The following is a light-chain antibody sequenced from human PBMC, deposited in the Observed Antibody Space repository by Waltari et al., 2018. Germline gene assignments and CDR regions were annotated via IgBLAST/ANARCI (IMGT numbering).Light chain of an antibody. CDR3: CSYAGNSIYV. Sequence: QSALTQPASVSGSPGQSITISCTGTTSDVGSYTLVSWYQHHPGKAPKRIIFEVSERPSGVSNRFSGSKSGNTASLTISGLQAEDEADYHCCSYAGNSIYVFGTGTRVTVL. J-gene: IGLJ1*01. CDR1: TSDVGSYTL. V-gene: IGLV2-23*02. CDR2: EVS.